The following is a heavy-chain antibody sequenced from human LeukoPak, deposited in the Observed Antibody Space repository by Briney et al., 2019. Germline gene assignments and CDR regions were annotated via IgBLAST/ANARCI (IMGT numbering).Heavy chain of an antibody. CDR3: AKDIGKDDAFDI. CDR2: ISLNSRSI. J-gene: IGHJ3*02. D-gene: IGHD3-10*01. V-gene: IGHV3-9*03. Sequence: SVISLNSRSIGYADSVKGRFTICRENAKKSLYLQMNSLRAEDMALYYCAKDIGKDDAFDIWGQGTMVTVSS.